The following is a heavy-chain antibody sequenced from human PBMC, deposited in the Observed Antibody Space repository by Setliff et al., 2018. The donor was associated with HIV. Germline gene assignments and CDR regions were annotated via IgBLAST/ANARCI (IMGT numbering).Heavy chain of an antibody. J-gene: IGHJ4*02. Sequence: SETLSLTCSVSGGSISSGDSFWNWIRRPPGKGLEWIVEVNHNGNINYNPSLKSRVTISVDTSKNQFSLKLSSVTAADTAVYYCARAPGAYYYDSSGYPIGIRFDYWGQGTLVTVSS. D-gene: IGHD3-22*01. CDR1: GGSISSGDSF. CDR2: VNHNGNI. CDR3: ARAPGAYYYDSSGYPIGIRFDY. V-gene: IGHV4-30-4*01.